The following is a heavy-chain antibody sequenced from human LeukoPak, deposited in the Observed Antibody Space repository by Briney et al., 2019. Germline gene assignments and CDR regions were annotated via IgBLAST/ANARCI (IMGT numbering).Heavy chain of an antibody. D-gene: IGHD6-13*01. CDR3: ARDLAGRSAY. Sequence: SETLSLTCTVSGDSISSSNSYWGWIRQPPGKGLEWIGSIYHSGSTYYNPSLKSRVTISVDTSKNQFSLKLSSVTAADTAVYYCARDLAGRSAYWGQGTLVTVSS. V-gene: IGHV4-39*07. J-gene: IGHJ4*02. CDR2: IYHSGST. CDR1: GDSISSSNSY.